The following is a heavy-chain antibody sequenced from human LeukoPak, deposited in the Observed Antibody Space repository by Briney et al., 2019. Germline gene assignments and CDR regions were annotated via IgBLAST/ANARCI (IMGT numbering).Heavy chain of an antibody. J-gene: IGHJ4*02. V-gene: IGHV1-69*04. CDR2: IIPIFGIA. Sequence: ASVKVSCKASGGTFSSYAISWVRQAPGQGLEWMGRIIPIFGIANYAQKFQGRVTITADKSTSTAYMELSSLRSEDTAVYYCARGAYGDPLDYWGQGTLVTVSS. CDR1: GGTFSSYA. CDR3: ARGAYGDPLDY. D-gene: IGHD4-17*01.